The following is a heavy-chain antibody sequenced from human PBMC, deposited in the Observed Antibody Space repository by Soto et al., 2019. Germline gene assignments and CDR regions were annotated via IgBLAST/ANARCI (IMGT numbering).Heavy chain of an antibody. J-gene: IGHJ6*02. CDR2: INANSGGT. Sequence: QVQLVQSGAEVKKPGASVKVSCKASGYTFTGYYMHWVRQAPGQGLEWMGWINANSGGTNYAQKFQGRVTMTRDTSIRPTYKELSRLRSDDTAGYYCARSEVGWYYGMDVWGQGTTVTVS. CDR1: GYTFTGYY. D-gene: IGHD2-15*01. CDR3: ARSEVGWYYGMDV. V-gene: IGHV1-2*02.